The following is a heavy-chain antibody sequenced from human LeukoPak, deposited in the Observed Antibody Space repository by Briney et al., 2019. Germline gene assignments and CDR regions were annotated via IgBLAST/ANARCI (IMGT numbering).Heavy chain of an antibody. D-gene: IGHD3-10*01. V-gene: IGHV3-7*01. CDR3: ARAIRGSAVDTGDR. CDR2: IKNDGSEE. Sequence: GGSLRLSCAASGFTFSRYWMRWVRQAPGKGLGGVANIKNDGSEEYYVDSVKGRFTISRDNARNSLFLQMNSLTVEDTAVYYCARAIRGSAVDTGDRWGQGTLVTVSP. J-gene: IGHJ4*02. CDR1: GFTFSRYW.